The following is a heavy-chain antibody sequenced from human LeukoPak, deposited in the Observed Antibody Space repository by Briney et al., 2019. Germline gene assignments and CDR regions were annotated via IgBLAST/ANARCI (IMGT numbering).Heavy chain of an antibody. J-gene: IGHJ4*02. V-gene: IGHV3-64*01. CDR2: ISSNGGST. D-gene: IGHD6-19*01. Sequence: GGSLRLPCAASGFTFSSYAMHWVRQAPGKGLEYVSAISSNGGSTYYANSVKGRFTISRDNSKNTLYLQMGSLRAEDMAVYYCARGGSSGWYVKQYFDYWGQGTLVTVSS. CDR3: ARGGSSGWYVKQYFDY. CDR1: GFTFSSYA.